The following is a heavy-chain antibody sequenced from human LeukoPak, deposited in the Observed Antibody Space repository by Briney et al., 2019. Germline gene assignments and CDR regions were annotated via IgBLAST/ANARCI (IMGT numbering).Heavy chain of an antibody. Sequence: GGSLRLSCAASGFTFSSYAMHWVCQAPGKGLEWVAVISYDGSNTYYADSVKGRFTISRDNSKNTLYLQMNSLRAEDTAVYYCARDLTFYYDSSGYHFDYWGQGTLVTVSS. CDR1: GFTFSSYA. CDR3: ARDLTFYYDSSGYHFDY. V-gene: IGHV3-30-3*01. CDR2: ISYDGSNT. J-gene: IGHJ4*02. D-gene: IGHD3-22*01.